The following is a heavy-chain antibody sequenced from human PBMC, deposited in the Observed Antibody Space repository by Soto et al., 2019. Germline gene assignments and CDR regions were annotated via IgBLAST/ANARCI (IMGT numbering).Heavy chain of an antibody. CDR1: GFSFDEYG. CDR3: AKSTGGTANGLDV. CDR2: ISWSSATI. D-gene: IGHD2-8*02. V-gene: IGHV3-9*01. Sequence: EVQLVESGGGLVQPGRSLRLSCAASGFSFDEYGMHWVRQGPGKGLEWVSGISWSSATIGYADSVKGRFSISRDNAKRSLYLQMSSLRPEDTALYYCAKSTGGTANGLDVWGQGSRSPSP. J-gene: IGHJ6*02.